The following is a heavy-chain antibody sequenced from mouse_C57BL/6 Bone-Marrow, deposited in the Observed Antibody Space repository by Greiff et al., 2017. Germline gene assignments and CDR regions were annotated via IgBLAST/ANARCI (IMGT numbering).Heavy chain of an antibody. D-gene: IGHD1-1*01. Sequence: VQLQESGPELVKPGASVKISCKASGYAFSSSWMNWVKQRPGKGLEWIGRIYPGDGDTNYNGKFKGKATLTADKYSSTAYMQLSSLTSEDSAVYFCAREYYGTDWYFDVWGTGTTVTVSS. J-gene: IGHJ1*03. V-gene: IGHV1-82*01. CDR3: AREYYGTDWYFDV. CDR2: IYPGDGDT. CDR1: GYAFSSSW.